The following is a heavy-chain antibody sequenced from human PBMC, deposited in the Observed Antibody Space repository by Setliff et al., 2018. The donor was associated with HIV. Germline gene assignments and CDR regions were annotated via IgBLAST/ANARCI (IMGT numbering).Heavy chain of an antibody. Sequence: SETLSLTCNVSAASVGTGAYYWSWIRQSPGKGLEWLGYLYYSGRIDYNPSLKTRVSISIDMSKNQFSLKMSSVTAADTAVYFCARGLRTSLVFFDSWGQGILVTVSS. CDR3: ARGLRTSLVFFDS. J-gene: IGHJ4*02. CDR1: AASVGTGAYY. D-gene: IGHD2-8*01. CDR2: LYYSGRI. V-gene: IGHV4-61*08.